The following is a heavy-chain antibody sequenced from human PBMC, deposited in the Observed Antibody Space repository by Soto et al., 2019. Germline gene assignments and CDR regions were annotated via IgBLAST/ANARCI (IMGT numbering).Heavy chain of an antibody. V-gene: IGHV3-21*01. D-gene: IGHD3-10*01. CDR2: ISSSSSYI. Sequence: GGSLRLSCAASGFTFSSYSMNWVRQAPGKGLEWVSSISSSSSYIYYADSVKGRFTISRDNAKNSLYLQMNSLRAEDTAVYYCARDKGRITMVRGGFDPWGQGTLVTVSS. CDR1: GFTFSSYS. J-gene: IGHJ5*02. CDR3: ARDKGRITMVRGGFDP.